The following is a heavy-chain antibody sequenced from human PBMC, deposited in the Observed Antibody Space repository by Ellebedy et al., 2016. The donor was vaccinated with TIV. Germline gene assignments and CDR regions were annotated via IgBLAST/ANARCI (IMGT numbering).Heavy chain of an antibody. CDR1: GFILSDHY. CDR3: AKDFCTGGSCYPDY. V-gene: IGHV3-72*01. D-gene: IGHD2-15*01. Sequence: LSLTXXASGFILSDHYMDWVRQPPGRGLEWVGRSRHKANSYTTEYAASVKGRFTISRDDSKNSLYLQMNSLKTEDTAVYYCAKDFCTGGSCYPDYWGQGTLVTVSS. CDR2: SRHKANSYTT. J-gene: IGHJ4*02.